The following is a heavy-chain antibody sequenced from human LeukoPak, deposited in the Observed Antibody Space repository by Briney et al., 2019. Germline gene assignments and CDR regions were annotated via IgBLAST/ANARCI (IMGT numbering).Heavy chain of an antibody. CDR1: GYTFTSYY. V-gene: IGHV1-46*01. D-gene: IGHD3-16*02. Sequence: ASVKVSCKASGYTFTSYYMHWVRQAPGQGLEWMGIINPSGGSTSYAQKFQGRVTMTRDMATSTVYMELSSLRSEDTAVYYCAAVRPFGGVIVDYWGQGTLVTVSS. J-gene: IGHJ4*02. CDR2: INPSGGST. CDR3: AAVRPFGGVIVDY.